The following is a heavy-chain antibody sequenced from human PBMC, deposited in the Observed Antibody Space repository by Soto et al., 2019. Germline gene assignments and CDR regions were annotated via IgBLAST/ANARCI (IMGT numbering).Heavy chain of an antibody. Sequence: GGSLRLSCAASGFTFSTYWMSWVRQAPGKGLEWVATIRQDGNEKHCVDSVKGRFTISRDNAKNTLYLQMNSLRAEDTAVYYCAKEGSFCDSRSADYWGQGTLVTVSS. V-gene: IGHV3-7*03. D-gene: IGHD3-22*01. CDR3: AKEGSFCDSRSADY. CDR2: IRQDGNEK. CDR1: GFTFSTYW. J-gene: IGHJ4*02.